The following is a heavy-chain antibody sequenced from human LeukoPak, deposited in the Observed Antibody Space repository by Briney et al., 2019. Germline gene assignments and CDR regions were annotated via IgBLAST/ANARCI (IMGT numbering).Heavy chain of an antibody. CDR1: GFTFCTYW. CDR2: IYIGAST. D-gene: IGHD5-12*01. V-gene: IGHV3-53*01. CDR3: ARGRGASDF. J-gene: IGHJ4*02. Sequence: PGGSLRLSCAASGFTFCTYWMHWVRQAPEKGVEWGSIIYIGASTYSASPVKGPFPITSYNSKNTLYLQMTRLRVEDTVVYYCARGRGASDFWGQGTLVTVSS.